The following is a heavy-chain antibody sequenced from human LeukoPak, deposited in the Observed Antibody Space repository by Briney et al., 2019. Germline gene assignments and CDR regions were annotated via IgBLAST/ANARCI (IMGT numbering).Heavy chain of an antibody. V-gene: IGHV3-33*01. D-gene: IGHD2-15*01. CDR1: GFTFSSYG. Sequence: PGGSLRLSCAASGFTFSSYGMHWVRQAPGKGLEWVAVIWYDGSNKYYADSVKGRFTISRDNAKNSLYLQMNSLRAEDTAVYYCARGLQLIRRTYCSGGSCYPAPNAGATNTVDYWGQGTLVTVSS. CDR2: IWYDGSNK. J-gene: IGHJ4*02. CDR3: ARGLQLIRRTYCSGGSCYPAPNAGATNTVDY.